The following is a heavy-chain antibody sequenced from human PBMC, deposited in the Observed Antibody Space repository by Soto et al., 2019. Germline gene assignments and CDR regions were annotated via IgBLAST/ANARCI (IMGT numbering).Heavy chain of an antibody. CDR2: IYYSGST. D-gene: IGHD3-22*01. V-gene: IGHV4-30-4*01. Sequence: NPSETLSLTCTVSGGSISSGDYYWSGIRQPPGKGLEWIGYIYYSGSTYYNPSLKSRVTISVDTSKNQFSLKLSSVTAADTAVYYCASYYYDSSGYCYFDYWGQGTLVTVSS. CDR3: ASYYYDSSGYCYFDY. CDR1: GGSISSGDYY. J-gene: IGHJ4*02.